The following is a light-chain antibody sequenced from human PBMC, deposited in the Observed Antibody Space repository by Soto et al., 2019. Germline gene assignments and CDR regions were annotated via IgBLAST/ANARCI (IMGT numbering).Light chain of an antibody. CDR1: SSNVGNNY. CDR3: GTWDSSLSLWV. J-gene: IGLJ3*02. Sequence: QSVLTQPPSVSAAPGQRVTMSCSGTSSNVGNNYVSWYQQLPGTAPKLLIFQTTERPSGIPDRFSGSKSGTVATLGITELQTGDEADYYCGTWDSSLSLWVFGGGTKVTVL. V-gene: IGLV1-51*02. CDR2: QTT.